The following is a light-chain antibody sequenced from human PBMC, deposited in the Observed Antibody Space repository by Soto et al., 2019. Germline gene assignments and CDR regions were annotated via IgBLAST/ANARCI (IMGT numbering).Light chain of an antibody. V-gene: IGKV1D-12*01. CDR3: QQSNSFPRT. CDR2: DAS. CDR1: QSVGNY. J-gene: IGKJ4*01. Sequence: DLPMTQSPSSVSASVGDRVTITCRASQSVGNYLAWFQQKPGKAPKLLIFDASSLHSAVPSRFTGGGSGTDFTLTINNLQPEDFATYFCQQSNSFPRTFGGGTKVEI.